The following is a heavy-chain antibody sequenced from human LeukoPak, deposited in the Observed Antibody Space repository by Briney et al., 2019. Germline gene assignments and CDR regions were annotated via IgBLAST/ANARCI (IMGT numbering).Heavy chain of an antibody. CDR1: GYTFTDYY. CDR3: ARRYCSSTSCYYFDY. CDR2: INPNSAGT. Sequence: ASVKVSCKASGYTFTDYYMHWVRQAPGQGLEWMGWINPNSAGTNYAQNFQGRVTMTRDTSINTAYMELTRPRSDDTAVYYCARRYCSSTSCYYFDYWGQGTLVTVSS. V-gene: IGHV1-2*02. D-gene: IGHD2-2*01. J-gene: IGHJ4*02.